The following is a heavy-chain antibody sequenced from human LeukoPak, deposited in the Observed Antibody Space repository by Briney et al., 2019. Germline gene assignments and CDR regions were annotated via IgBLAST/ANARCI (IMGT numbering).Heavy chain of an antibody. V-gene: IGHV4-34*01. J-gene: IGHJ4*02. CDR1: GGPFSGYY. CDR2: INHSGST. Sequence: SETLSLTCAVYGGPFSGYYWRWIRQPPGKGLEWIGEINHSGSTNYNPSLKSRVTISVDTPKNQFSLKLSSVTAADTAVYYCARTHYGSSGYYCDYWGQGTLVTVSS. D-gene: IGHD3-22*01. CDR3: ARTHYGSSGYYCDY.